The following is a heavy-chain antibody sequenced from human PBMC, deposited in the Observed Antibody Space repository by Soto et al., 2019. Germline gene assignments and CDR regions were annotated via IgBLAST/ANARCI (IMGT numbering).Heavy chain of an antibody. CDR2: ISYDGSNK. CDR3: ARDLYSSSWYDYSYGMDV. D-gene: IGHD6-13*01. CDR1: GFTFSSYA. Sequence: QVQLVESGGGVVQPGRSLRLSCAASGFTFSSYAMHWVRQAPGKGLEWVAVISYDGSNKYYADSVKGRFTISRDNSKNTLYLQMNSLRAEDTAAYYRARDLYSSSWYDYSYGMDVWGQGTTVTVSS. V-gene: IGHV3-30-3*01. J-gene: IGHJ6*02.